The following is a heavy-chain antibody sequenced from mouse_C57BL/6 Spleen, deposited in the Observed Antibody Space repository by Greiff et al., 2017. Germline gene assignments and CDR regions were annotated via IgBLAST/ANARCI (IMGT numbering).Heavy chain of an antibody. CDR2: INPNNGGT. V-gene: IGHV1-26*01. CDR1: GYTFTDYY. D-gene: IGHD3-2*02. J-gene: IGHJ2*01. CDR3: ARYSSGYGYYFDY. Sequence: VQLQQSGPELVKPGASVKISCKASGYTFTDYYMNWVKQSHGKSLEWIGDINPNNGGTSYNQKFKGKATLTVDKSSSTAYMELRSLTSEDSAVYYCARYSSGYGYYFDYWGQGTTLTVSS.